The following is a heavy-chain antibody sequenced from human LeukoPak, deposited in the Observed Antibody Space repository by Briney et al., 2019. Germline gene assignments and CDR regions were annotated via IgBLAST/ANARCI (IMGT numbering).Heavy chain of an antibody. CDR1: GFTVSSNY. Sequence: GGSLRLSCAASGFTVSSNYMSWVRQAPGKGLEWVSVIYSGGSTYYADSVKGRFTISRDNSKNTLYLQMNSLRAEDTAVYYCARLLAVNSAIDYWGQGTLVTVSS. D-gene: IGHD2-15*01. J-gene: IGHJ4*02. V-gene: IGHV3-66*01. CDR2: IYSGGST. CDR3: ARLLAVNSAIDY.